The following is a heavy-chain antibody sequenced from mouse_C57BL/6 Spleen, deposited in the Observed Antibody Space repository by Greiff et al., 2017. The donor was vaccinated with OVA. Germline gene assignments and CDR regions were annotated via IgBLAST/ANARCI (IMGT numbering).Heavy chain of an antibody. D-gene: IGHD1-1*01. V-gene: IGHV1-42*01. CDR3: ARRAPTVVLYFGY. J-gene: IGHJ2*01. Sequence: EVQGVESGPELVKPGASVKISCKASGYSFTGYYMNWVKQSPEKSLEWIGEINPSTGGTTYNQKFKAKATLTVDKSSSTAYMQLKSLTSEDSAVYDCARRAPTVVLYFGYWGKGTTLTVSS. CDR2: INPSTGGT. CDR1: GYSFTGYY.